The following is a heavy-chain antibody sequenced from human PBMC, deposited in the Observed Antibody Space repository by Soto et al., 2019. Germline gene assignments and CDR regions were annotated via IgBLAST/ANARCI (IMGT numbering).Heavy chain of an antibody. CDR3: ARPTDYHYGMQV. V-gene: IGHV5-51*01. D-gene: IGHD4-17*01. CDR1: GYNFHTYW. J-gene: IGHJ6*02. CDR2: IYPHDSDT. Sequence: PGESLKISCKGSGYNFHTYWIAGVRQMPGKGLEWMGFIYPHDSDTRYSPSFRGQVTISADKSINTAYLQWTSLKASDTAIYFCARPTDYHYGMQVWGQGTTVTV.